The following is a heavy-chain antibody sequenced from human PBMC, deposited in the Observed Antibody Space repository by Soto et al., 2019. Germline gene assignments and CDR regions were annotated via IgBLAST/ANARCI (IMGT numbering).Heavy chain of an antibody. V-gene: IGHV3-7*01. D-gene: IGHD3-9*01. CDR3: ARDLGRDTYYDLLTELDV. J-gene: IGHJ6*02. CDR2: IKQDGSEK. Sequence: PGGSLRLSCAASGFTFSSYWMSWVRQAPGKGLEWVANIKQDGSEKYYVDSVKGRFTISRDNAKNSLYLQINSLRAEDTAVYCCARDLGRDTYYDLLTELDVWGQGTTVTVSS. CDR1: GFTFSSYW.